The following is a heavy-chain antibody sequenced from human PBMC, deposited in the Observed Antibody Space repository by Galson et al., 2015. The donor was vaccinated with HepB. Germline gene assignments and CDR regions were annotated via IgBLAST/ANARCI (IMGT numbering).Heavy chain of an antibody. Sequence: SVKVSCKASGGTFSSYAISWVRQAPGQGLEWMGGIIPIFGTANYAQKFQGRVTITADESTSTAYMELSSLRSEDTAVYYCARRHCTNGVCYTAFDYWGQGTLVTVSS. J-gene: IGHJ4*02. CDR1: GGTFSSYA. D-gene: IGHD2-8*01. V-gene: IGHV1-69*13. CDR2: IIPIFGTA. CDR3: ARRHCTNGVCYTAFDY.